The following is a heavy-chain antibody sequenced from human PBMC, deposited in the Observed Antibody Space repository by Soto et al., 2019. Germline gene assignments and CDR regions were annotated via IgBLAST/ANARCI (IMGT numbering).Heavy chain of an antibody. CDR2: IYYSGST. D-gene: IGHD3-22*01. Sequence: PSETLSLTCPVSGGSIRSGGYYWSWIRQPPGKGLEWIGYIYYSGSTYYTPSLKSRVTIPVDTSKNQFSLKLSSVTAADTPVYYCARRNYYDRAPFDPWGQGILVTVSS. CDR1: GGSIRSGGYY. CDR3: ARRNYYDRAPFDP. J-gene: IGHJ5*02. V-gene: IGHV4-31*03.